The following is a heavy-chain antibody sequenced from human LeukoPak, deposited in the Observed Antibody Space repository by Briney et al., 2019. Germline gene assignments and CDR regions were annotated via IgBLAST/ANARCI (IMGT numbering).Heavy chain of an antibody. Sequence: ASVKVSCKASGGTFSSYAISWVRQAPGQGLEWMGGIIPIFGTANYAQKFQGRVTITTDESTSTAYMELSSLRSEDTAVYYCATAHRMYSSGYFDYWGQGTLVTVSS. CDR2: IIPIFGTA. D-gene: IGHD6-19*01. V-gene: IGHV1-69*05. CDR1: GGTFSSYA. J-gene: IGHJ4*02. CDR3: ATAHRMYSSGYFDY.